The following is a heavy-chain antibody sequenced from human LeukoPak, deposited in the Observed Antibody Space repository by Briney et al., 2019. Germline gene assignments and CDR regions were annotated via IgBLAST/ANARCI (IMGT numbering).Heavy chain of an antibody. Sequence: GGSLRLSCAASGFTFDDYAMHWVRQAPGKGLEWVSLISGDGVTTYYADSVKGGFTISRDNSKHSLYLQMNSLRTEDPALYYCARDTYPDERWLQLPTGYWGQGTLVTVSS. CDR1: GFTFDDYA. D-gene: IGHD5-24*01. CDR2: ISGDGVTT. V-gene: IGHV3-43*02. CDR3: ARDTYPDERWLQLPTGY. J-gene: IGHJ4*02.